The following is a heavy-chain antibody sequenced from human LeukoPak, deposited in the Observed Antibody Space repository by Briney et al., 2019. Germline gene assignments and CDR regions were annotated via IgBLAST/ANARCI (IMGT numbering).Heavy chain of an antibody. Sequence: SETLSLTCAVYGGSFSGYYWSWIRQPPGKGLEWIGEINHSGSTNYNPSLKSRVTISVDTSKNQFSLKLSSVTAADTAVYYCATHGPIYFDYWGQGTLVTVSS. J-gene: IGHJ4*02. V-gene: IGHV4-34*01. CDR3: ATHGPIYFDY. CDR2: INHSGST. CDR1: GGSFSGYY.